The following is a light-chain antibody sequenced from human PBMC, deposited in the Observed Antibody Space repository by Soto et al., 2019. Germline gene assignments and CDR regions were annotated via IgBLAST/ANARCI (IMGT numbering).Light chain of an antibody. J-gene: IGKJ1*01. Sequence: EIVLTQSPGTLSLSPGERATLSCRASQSVSSSFLAWYQQKPGRAPRLLIYGASSRATGIPDRFSGSGSGTDFTLTISGLDPEDFAVYYCQQYSSSAWTFGQGTKVDIK. V-gene: IGKV3-20*01. CDR2: GAS. CDR3: QQYSSSAWT. CDR1: QSVSSSF.